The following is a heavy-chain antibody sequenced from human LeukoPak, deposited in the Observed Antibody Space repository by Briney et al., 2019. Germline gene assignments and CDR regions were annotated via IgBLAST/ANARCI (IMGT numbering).Heavy chain of an antibody. Sequence: ASVKVSCKASGYTFTSYDINWVRQATGQGLEWVGWMNPNSGNTGYAQKFQGRVTMTRNTSISTAYMELSSLRSEDTAVYYCARDVSGNYYYYGMDVWGQGTTVTVSS. J-gene: IGHJ6*02. CDR1: GYTFTSYD. CDR3: ARDVSGNYYYYGMDV. V-gene: IGHV1-8*01. CDR2: MNPNSGNT. D-gene: IGHD5/OR15-5a*01.